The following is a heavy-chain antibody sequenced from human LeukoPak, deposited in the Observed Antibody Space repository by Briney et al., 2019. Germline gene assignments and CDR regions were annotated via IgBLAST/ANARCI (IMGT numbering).Heavy chain of an antibody. V-gene: IGHV4-34*01. D-gene: IGHD3-9*01. CDR2: INHSGST. Sequence: SESLSLTCAVYGGSFSGHYWSWIRQPPGKGLEWIGEINHSGSTNYNPSHKSRVTISVDTSKNQFSLKLSSVTAADTAVYYCARLRYFDWLSIDYWGKRVIVTVSS. CDR1: GGSFSGHY. J-gene: IGHJ4*02. CDR3: ARLRYFDWLSIDY.